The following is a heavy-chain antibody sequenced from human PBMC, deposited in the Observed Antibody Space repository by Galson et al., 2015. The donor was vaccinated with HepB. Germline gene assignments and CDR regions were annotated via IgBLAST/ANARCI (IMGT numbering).Heavy chain of an antibody. J-gene: IGHJ4*02. CDR3: AKDPSSTWYERYFDC. CDR1: GFTFSSYA. V-gene: IGHV3-23*01. CDR2: ITGNGGST. Sequence: SLRLSCAASGFTFSSYAMNWVRQPPGKGLEWVSSITGNGGSTYYADSVKGRFTISRDNSKNTLYLQMNSLRAEDTALYYCAKDPSSTWYERYFDCWGQGTLVTVSS. D-gene: IGHD6-13*01.